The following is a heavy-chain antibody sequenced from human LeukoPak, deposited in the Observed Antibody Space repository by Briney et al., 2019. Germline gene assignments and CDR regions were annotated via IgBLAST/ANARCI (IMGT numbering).Heavy chain of an antibody. CDR2: IRDDGDNK. Sequence: GGSLRLSCEASGFTFSSYGLHWVRQAPGKGLEWVAFIRDDGDNKYYADSVKGRLTISRDNSKNTLYLQMNSLKTEDTAVYYCAKVVVGTAFDYWGQGILVTVSS. CDR3: AKVVVGTAFDY. V-gene: IGHV3-30*02. CDR1: GFTFSSYG. J-gene: IGHJ4*02. D-gene: IGHD3-22*01.